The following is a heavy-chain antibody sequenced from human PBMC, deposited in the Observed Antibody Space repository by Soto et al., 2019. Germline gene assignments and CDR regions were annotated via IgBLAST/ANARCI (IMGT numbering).Heavy chain of an antibody. V-gene: IGHV4-61*01. CDR3: ARDGCSSTSCYNGWFDP. CDR1: GGSVSSGSYY. J-gene: IGHJ5*02. Sequence: QVQLQESGPGLVKPSETLSLTSTVSGGSVSSGSYYWSWIRQPPGKGLEWIGYIYYSGSTNYNPSLKSRVTISVDTSKNQFSLKLSSVTAAHTAVYYCARDGCSSTSCYNGWFDPWGQGTLVTVSS. D-gene: IGHD2-2*02. CDR2: IYYSGST.